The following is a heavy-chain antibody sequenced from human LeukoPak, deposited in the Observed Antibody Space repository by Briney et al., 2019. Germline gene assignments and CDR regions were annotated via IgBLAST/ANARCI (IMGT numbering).Heavy chain of an antibody. D-gene: IGHD6-6*01. CDR3: AKARAARRSWFDP. CDR2: ISGSGGST. CDR1: GFTLSSYA. J-gene: IGHJ5*02. V-gene: IGHV3-23*01. Sequence: GGSLRLSCAASGFTLSSYAMSWVRQAPGKGLEWVSAISGSGGSTYYADPVKGRFTISRDNSKNTLYLQMNSLRAEDTAVYYCAKARAARRSWFDPWGQGTLVTVSS.